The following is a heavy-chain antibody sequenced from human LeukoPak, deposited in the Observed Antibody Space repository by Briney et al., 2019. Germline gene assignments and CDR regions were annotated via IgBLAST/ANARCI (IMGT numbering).Heavy chain of an antibody. J-gene: IGHJ3*02. V-gene: IGHV4-59*01. CDR3: ARVNAVIGGNAFDI. CDR1: GGSISSYY. Sequence: SETLSLTCTVSGGSISSYYWSWIRQPPGKGLEWIRHIYYSGSTNYNPSLKSRVTISLDRSKDQFSLKLSSVTAADTAVYYCARVNAVIGGNAFDIWGQGTMVTVSS. CDR2: IYYSGST. D-gene: IGHD3-22*01.